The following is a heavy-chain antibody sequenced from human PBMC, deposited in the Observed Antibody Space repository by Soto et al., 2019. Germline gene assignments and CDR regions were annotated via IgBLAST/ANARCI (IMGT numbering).Heavy chain of an antibody. Sequence: SETLSLTCTVSGGSISSYYLSWIRQPPGKGLEWIGYIYYSGSTNYNPSLKSRVTISVDTSKNQFSLKLSSVTAADTAVYYCASNPPYSSSPYFDYWGQGTLVTVSS. V-gene: IGHV4-59*01. J-gene: IGHJ4*02. D-gene: IGHD6-6*01. CDR2: IYYSGST. CDR3: ASNPPYSSSPYFDY. CDR1: GGSISSYY.